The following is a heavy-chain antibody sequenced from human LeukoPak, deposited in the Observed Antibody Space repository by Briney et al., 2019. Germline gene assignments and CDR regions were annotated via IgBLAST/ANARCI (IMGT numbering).Heavy chain of an antibody. CDR1: GGSFSGYY. Sequence: SETLSLTCAVYGGSFSGYYWGWIRQPPGKGLEWIGEINHSGSTNYNPSLKSRVTISVDTSKNQFPLKLSSVTAADTAVYYCASGGGYSGYDYYFDYWGQGTLVTVSS. D-gene: IGHD5-12*01. J-gene: IGHJ4*02. CDR3: ASGGGYSGYDYYFDY. CDR2: INHSGST. V-gene: IGHV4-34*01.